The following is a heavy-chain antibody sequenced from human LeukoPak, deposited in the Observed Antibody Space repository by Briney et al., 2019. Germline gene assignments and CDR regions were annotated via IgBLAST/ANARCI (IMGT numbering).Heavy chain of an antibody. J-gene: IGHJ4*02. CDR2: IGTAGDT. Sequence: GGSLRLSCAASGFTFSSYDMHWVRQATGKGLEWVSAIGTAGDTYYPGSVKGRFTISRENAKNSLYLQMNSLRAGDTAVYYCASSYVGAAAGPQFDYWGQGTLVTVSS. CDR1: GFTFSSYD. V-gene: IGHV3-13*01. CDR3: ASSYVGAAAGPQFDY. D-gene: IGHD6-13*01.